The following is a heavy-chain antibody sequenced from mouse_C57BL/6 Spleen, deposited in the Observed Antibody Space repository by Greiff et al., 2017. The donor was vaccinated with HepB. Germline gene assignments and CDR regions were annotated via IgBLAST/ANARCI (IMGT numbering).Heavy chain of an antibody. CDR1: GYTFTGYW. Sequence: QVQLQQSGAELMKPGASVKLSCKATGYTFTGYWIEWVKQRPGHGLEWIGEILPGSGSTNYNEKFKGKATFTADTSSNTAYMQLSSLTTEDSAIYYCARTSIYYDYDGSPWFAYWGQGTLVTVSA. CDR3: ARTSIYYDYDGSPWFAY. V-gene: IGHV1-9*01. J-gene: IGHJ3*01. CDR2: ILPGSGST. D-gene: IGHD2-4*01.